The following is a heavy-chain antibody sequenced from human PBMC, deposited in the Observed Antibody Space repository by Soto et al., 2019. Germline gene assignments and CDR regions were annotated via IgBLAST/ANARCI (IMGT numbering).Heavy chain of an antibody. V-gene: IGHV3-7*03. CDR1: GFTFSNYW. CDR2: IKVDGSAK. Sequence: GGSLSLSCAASGFTFSNYWMSWVRQAPGKGLEWVANIKVDGSAKYYVDSVKGRFTISRDNAKNSLYLQMNSLRGEDTAVYYCARGHSTSPNWFDPWGQGTLVTV. J-gene: IGHJ5*02. CDR3: ARGHSTSPNWFDP. D-gene: IGHD6-6*01.